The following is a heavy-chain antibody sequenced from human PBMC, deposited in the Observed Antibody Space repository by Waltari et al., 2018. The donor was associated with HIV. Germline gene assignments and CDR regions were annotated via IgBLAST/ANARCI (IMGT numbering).Heavy chain of an antibody. D-gene: IGHD3-9*01. Sequence: QLQLQESGPGLVKPSETLSLTCTVSGGSISSSNYYWGWIRQPPGKGLEWIGSIYYSGSTYYNPSLKSRVTISVDTSKNQFSLKLSSVTAADTAMYYCARHRRNDIGDYWGQGTLVTVSS. CDR2: IYYSGST. CDR3: ARHRRNDIGDY. V-gene: IGHV4-39*01. J-gene: IGHJ4*02. CDR1: GGSISSSNYY.